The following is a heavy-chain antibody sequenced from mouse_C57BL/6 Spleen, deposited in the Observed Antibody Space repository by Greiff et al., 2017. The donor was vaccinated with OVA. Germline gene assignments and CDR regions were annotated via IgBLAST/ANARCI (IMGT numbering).Heavy chain of an antibody. V-gene: IGHV3-6*01. Sequence: VQLKESGPGLVKPSQSLSLTCSVTGYSITSGYYWNWIRQFPGNKLEWMGYISYDGSNNYNPSLKNRISITRDTSKNQFFLKLNSVTTEDTATYYCAREDDYHGYFDVWGTGTTVTVSS. CDR1: GYSITSGYY. J-gene: IGHJ1*03. CDR3: AREDDYHGYFDV. D-gene: IGHD2-4*01. CDR2: ISYDGSN.